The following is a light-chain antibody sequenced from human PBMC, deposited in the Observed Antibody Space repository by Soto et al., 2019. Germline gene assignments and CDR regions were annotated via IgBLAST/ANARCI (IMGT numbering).Light chain of an antibody. CDR3: QQYNSYSET. J-gene: IGKJ1*01. CDR2: AAS. CDR1: QSISSY. V-gene: IGKV1-39*01. Sequence: DIQMTQSPSSLSASVGDRVTITCRASQSISSYLNWYQQKPGKAPKLLIYAASSLQSGVPSRFSGSGSGTDFTLTISSLQPDDFATNYCQQYNSYSETFGQGTKVDI.